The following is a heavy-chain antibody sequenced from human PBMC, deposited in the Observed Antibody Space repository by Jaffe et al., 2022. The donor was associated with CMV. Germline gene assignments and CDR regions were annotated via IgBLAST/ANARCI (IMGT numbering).Heavy chain of an antibody. CDR2: INSDGSST. CDR3: ARVSSSWYGDHYYYYYGMDV. Sequence: EVQLVESGGGLVQPGGSLRLSCAASGFTFSSYWMHWVRQAPGKGLVWVSRINSDGSSTSYADSVKGRFTISRDNAKNTLYLQMNSLRAEDTAVYYCARVSSSWYGDHYYYYYGMDVWGQGTTVTVSS. V-gene: IGHV3-74*01. D-gene: IGHD6-13*01. J-gene: IGHJ6*02. CDR1: GFTFSSYW.